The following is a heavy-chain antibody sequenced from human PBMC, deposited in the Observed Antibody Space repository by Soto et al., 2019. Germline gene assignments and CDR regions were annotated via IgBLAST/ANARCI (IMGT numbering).Heavy chain of an antibody. J-gene: IGHJ4*02. CDR2: IWSDGSNK. V-gene: IGHV3-33*01. D-gene: IGHD3-10*01. CDR3: ARDPGAAIKMILDY. Sequence: QVHLVESGGGVVQPGRSLRLSCAASGFTFSNYGMHWVRQAPGKGLEWVAVIWSDGSNKYYADSVKGRFTISRDNSKNTLYVQMNSPRVEDTAVYYCARDPGAAIKMILDYWGQGTLVTVCS. CDR1: GFTFSNYG.